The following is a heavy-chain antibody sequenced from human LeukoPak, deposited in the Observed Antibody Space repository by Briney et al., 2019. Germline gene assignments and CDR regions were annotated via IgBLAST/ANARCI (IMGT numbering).Heavy chain of an antibody. D-gene: IGHD5-24*01. Sequence: GRSLRLSCAASGFTFSSYAMHWVRQAPGKGLEWVAVISYDGSNKYYADSVKGRFTICRDNSKNTLYLQMNSLRAEDTAVYYCARDIDGLNWFDPWGQGTLVTVSS. V-gene: IGHV3-30-3*01. J-gene: IGHJ5*02. CDR3: ARDIDGLNWFDP. CDR1: GFTFSSYA. CDR2: ISYDGSNK.